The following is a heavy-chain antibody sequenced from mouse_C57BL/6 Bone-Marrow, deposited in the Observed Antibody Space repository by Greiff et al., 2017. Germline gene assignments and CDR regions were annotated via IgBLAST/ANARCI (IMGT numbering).Heavy chain of an antibody. CDR2: INPSNGGT. D-gene: IGHD2-5*01. CDR3: ARAAYYSNWNYFDD. CDR1: GYTFTSYW. J-gene: IGHJ2*01. V-gene: IGHV1-53*01. Sequence: QVQLQQPGPELVKPGASVKLSCKASGYTFTSYWMHWVKQRPGQGLEWIGNINPSNGGTNYNEKFKSKATLTVDKSSSTAYMQLRSLTSEDSAVYYWARAAYYSNWNYFDDWGQGTTLTVSS.